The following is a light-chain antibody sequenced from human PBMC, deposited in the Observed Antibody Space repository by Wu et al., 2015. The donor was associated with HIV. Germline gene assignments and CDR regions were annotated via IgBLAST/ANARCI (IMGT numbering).Light chain of an antibody. CDR1: QTVSSSY. V-gene: IGKV3-20*01. J-gene: IGKJ2*01. CDR2: AAS. CDR3: QQYGSSPYT. Sequence: EIVLTQSPGTLSLSPGERAALSCRASQTVSSSYVAWYQQKPGQAPRLFIYAASSRAAGIPDRFRGSGSGTDFTLTISRLEPEDSAVYYCQQYGSSPYTFGQGTKLEIK.